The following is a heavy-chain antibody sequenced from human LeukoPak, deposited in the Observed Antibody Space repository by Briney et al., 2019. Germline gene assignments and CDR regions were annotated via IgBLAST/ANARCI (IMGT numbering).Heavy chain of an antibody. Sequence: GESLKISCKGSGYSFTSYWIGWVRQMPGKGLEWMGIIYPAGTDTRYSPYFQGEVTISADKSISTAYLQWSSLKASDTAMYYCARAIFLGYCSSTSCLQAFDIWGQGTMVTVSS. V-gene: IGHV5-51*01. CDR3: ARAIFLGYCSSTSCLQAFDI. J-gene: IGHJ3*02. CDR1: GYSFTSYW. CDR2: IYPAGTDT. D-gene: IGHD2-2*01.